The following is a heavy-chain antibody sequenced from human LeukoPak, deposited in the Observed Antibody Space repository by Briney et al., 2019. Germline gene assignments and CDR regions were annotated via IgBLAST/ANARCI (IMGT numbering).Heavy chain of an antibody. Sequence: PGGSLRLSCAASGFTFSSYWMSWVRQAPGKGLEWVANIKQDGSEKYYVDSVKGRLTISRDNAKNSLYLQMNSLRAEDTALYYCARERELLGLDYWGQGTLVTVSS. D-gene: IGHD3-10*01. J-gene: IGHJ4*02. V-gene: IGHV3-7*03. CDR3: ARERELLGLDY. CDR1: GFTFSSYW. CDR2: IKQDGSEK.